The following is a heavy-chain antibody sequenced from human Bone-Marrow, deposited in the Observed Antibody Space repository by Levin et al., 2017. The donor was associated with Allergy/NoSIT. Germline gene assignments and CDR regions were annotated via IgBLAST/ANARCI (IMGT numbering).Heavy chain of an antibody. J-gene: IGHJ6*02. Sequence: QPGGSLRLSCAGSGFSFTKYNMNWVRQVAGKGLEWIAFITRTGETVYYADSVKGRFTISRDKGSNSLSLQMNSLRVDDAAVYYCVRGDDSEYCSGGSCGFYYGMDVWGQGTTVSVSS. V-gene: IGHV3-48*01. CDR3: VRGDDSEYCSGGSCGFYYGMDV. D-gene: IGHD2-15*01. CDR1: GFSFTKYN. CDR2: ITRTGETV.